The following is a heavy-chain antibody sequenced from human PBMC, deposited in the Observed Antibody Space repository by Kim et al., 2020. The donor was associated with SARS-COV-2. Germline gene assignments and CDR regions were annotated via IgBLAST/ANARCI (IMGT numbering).Heavy chain of an antibody. CDR1: GGSISSYY. V-gene: IGHV4-59*13. D-gene: IGHD3-22*01. J-gene: IGHJ4*02. CDR3: ARDLYYYDSSGYYRYFDY. CDR2: IYYSGST. Sequence: ETLSLTCTVSGGSISSYYWSWIRQPPGKGLEWIGYIYYSGSTNYNPSLKSRVTISVDTSKNQFSLKLSSVTAADTAVYYCARDLYYYDSSGYYRYFDYWGQGTLVTVSS.